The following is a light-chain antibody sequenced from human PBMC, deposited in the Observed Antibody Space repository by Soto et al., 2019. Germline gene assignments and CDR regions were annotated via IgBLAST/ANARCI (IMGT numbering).Light chain of an antibody. CDR2: EVI. Sequence: QSVLTQPPSASGSPGQSVTISCTGSRSDVGNYNYVSWYQQHPGKAPKLMIYEVIKRPSGVPARFSGSKSGNTASLTVSGLQADDEADYYCTSYTDSNIYVFGSGTKVTVL. CDR3: TSYTDSNIYV. J-gene: IGLJ1*01. CDR1: RSDVGNYNY. V-gene: IGLV2-8*01.